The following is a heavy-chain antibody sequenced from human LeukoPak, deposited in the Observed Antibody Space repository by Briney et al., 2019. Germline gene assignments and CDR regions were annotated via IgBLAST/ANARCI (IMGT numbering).Heavy chain of an antibody. J-gene: IGHJ4*02. D-gene: IGHD3-22*01. CDR2: MNPNSGNT. CDR1: GYTFTGYY. V-gene: IGHV1-8*02. Sequence: ASVKVSCKASGYTFTGYYMHWVRQAPGQGLEWMGWMNPNSGNTGYAQKFQGRVTMTRNTSISTAYMELSSLRSEDTAVYYCARVRRAYYYDSSGYFILGYWGQGTLVTVSS. CDR3: ARVRRAYYYDSSGYFILGY.